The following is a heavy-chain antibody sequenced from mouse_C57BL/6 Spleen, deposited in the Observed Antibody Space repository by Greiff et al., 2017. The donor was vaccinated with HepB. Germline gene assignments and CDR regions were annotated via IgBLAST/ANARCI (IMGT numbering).Heavy chain of an antibody. CDR2: IHPNSGST. V-gene: IGHV1-64*01. D-gene: IGHD1-1*01. J-gene: IGHJ2*01. CDR1: GYTFTSYW. Sequence: QVQLQQPGAELVKPGASVKLSCKASGYTFTSYWMHWVKQRPGQGLEWIGMIHPNSGSTNYNEKFKDKATLTGDKSSSTAYMQLSSLTSEDSAVHYCAREYYGSSLGDDWGQGPTLTVSS. CDR3: AREYYGSSLGDD.